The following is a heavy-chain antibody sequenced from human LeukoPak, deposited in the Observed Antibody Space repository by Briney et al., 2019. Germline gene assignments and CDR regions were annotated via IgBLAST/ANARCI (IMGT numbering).Heavy chain of an antibody. V-gene: IGHV3-30*03. CDR3: ARDSQVYYDFWSGYHNYYYYYGMDV. Sequence: PGGSLRLSCAASGFTFSSYGMHWVRQAPGKGLEWVAVISYDGSNKYYADSVKGRFTISRDNSKNTLYLQMNSLRAEDTAVYYCARDSQVYYDFWSGYHNYYYYYGMDVWGQGTTVTVSS. D-gene: IGHD3-3*01. CDR2: ISYDGSNK. J-gene: IGHJ6*02. CDR1: GFTFSSYG.